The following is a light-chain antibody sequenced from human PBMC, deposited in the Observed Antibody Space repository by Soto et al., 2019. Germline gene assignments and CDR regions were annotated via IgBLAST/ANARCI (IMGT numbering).Light chain of an antibody. Sequence: EILLTQSPGTLSLSPGDRATLSCRASQSLGSTFLAWYQQKSGQSPRLLIYGASDRATDIPDRFSGSGSGADFTLTFCRLEPEDFAVYFCHQYGTLPLSFGGGTKVDIK. CDR1: QSLGSTF. V-gene: IGKV3-20*01. J-gene: IGKJ4*01. CDR3: HQYGTLPLS. CDR2: GAS.